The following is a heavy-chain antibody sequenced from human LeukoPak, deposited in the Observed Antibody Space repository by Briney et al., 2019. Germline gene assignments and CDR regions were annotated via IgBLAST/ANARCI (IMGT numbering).Heavy chain of an antibody. CDR3: ARQELWFRELLSNWFDP. J-gene: IGHJ5*02. D-gene: IGHD3-10*01. V-gene: IGHV4-39*01. Sequence: SETLSLTCTVSGGSISSSSYYWGWIRQPPGKGLGWIGSIYYSGSTYYNPSLKSRVTISVDTSKNQFSLKLSSVTAADTAVYYCARQELWFRELLSNWFDPWGQGTLVTVSS. CDR1: GGSISSSSYY. CDR2: IYYSGST.